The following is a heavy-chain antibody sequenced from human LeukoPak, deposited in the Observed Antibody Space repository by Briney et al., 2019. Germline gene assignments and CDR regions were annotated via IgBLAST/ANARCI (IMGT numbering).Heavy chain of an antibody. D-gene: IGHD6-19*01. CDR1: GGSISSSSYY. CDR3: ARVSHSSGFDY. Sequence: SETLSLTCTVSGGSISSSSYYWGWIRQPPGKGLEWIGSIYYSGSTYYNPSLKSRVTISVDTSKNQFSLKLSSVTAADTAVYYCARVSHSSGFDYWGQGTLVTVSS. CDR2: IYYSGST. J-gene: IGHJ4*02. V-gene: IGHV4-39*07.